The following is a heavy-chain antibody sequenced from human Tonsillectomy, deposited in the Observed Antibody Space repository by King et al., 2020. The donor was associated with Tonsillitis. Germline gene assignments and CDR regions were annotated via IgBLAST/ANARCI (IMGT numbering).Heavy chain of an antibody. J-gene: IGHJ4*02. CDR2: LNHSGST. CDR1: GGSFSGYY. Sequence: VQLQQWGAGLLKPSETLSLTCAVYGGSFSGYYWSWIRQPPGKGLEWIGELNHSGSTDYNASLKSRVTISVDTSKNQFSLKLTSVTAADTAVYYCTRGPAGSAYYRYWGQGTLVTVPS. D-gene: IGHD3-3*01. CDR3: TRGPAGSAYYRY. V-gene: IGHV4-34*01.